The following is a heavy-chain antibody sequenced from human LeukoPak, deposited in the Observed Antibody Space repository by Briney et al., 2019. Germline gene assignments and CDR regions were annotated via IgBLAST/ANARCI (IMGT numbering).Heavy chain of an antibody. Sequence: PGGFLRLSCAASGFTFSSYSMNWVRQAPGKGLEWVSSISSSSSYIYYADSVKGRFTISRDNAKNSLYLQMNSLRAEDTAVYYCAVDCSSTSCYLGFDYWGQGTLVTVSS. CDR2: ISSSSSYI. CDR3: AVDCSSTSCYLGFDY. CDR1: GFTFSSYS. D-gene: IGHD2-2*01. V-gene: IGHV3-21*01. J-gene: IGHJ4*02.